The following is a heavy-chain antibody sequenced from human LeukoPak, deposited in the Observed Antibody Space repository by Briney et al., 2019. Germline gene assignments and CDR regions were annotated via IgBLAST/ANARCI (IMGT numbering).Heavy chain of an antibody. CDR3: ARSILFVSADAFDI. D-gene: IGHD2-21*01. J-gene: IGHJ3*02. CDR1: GFTFSYYT. Sequence: PGRSLRLSCAASGFTFSYYTMHWVRQAPGKGLEWVAFISYDGSNKDYADSVKGRFTISRDNSKKTLYLQMNTLRAEDTAVYYCARSILFVSADAFDIWGQGTMVTVSS. CDR2: ISYDGSNK. V-gene: IGHV3-30-3*01.